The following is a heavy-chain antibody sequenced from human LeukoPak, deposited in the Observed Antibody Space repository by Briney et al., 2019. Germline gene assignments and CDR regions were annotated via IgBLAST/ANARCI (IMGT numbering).Heavy chain of an antibody. CDR2: INPSGGST. J-gene: IGHJ4*02. V-gene: IGHV1-46*01. CDR3: ARDRGVANPALDHFDY. CDR1: GYTFTSYD. D-gene: IGHD2-15*01. Sequence: ASVKVSCKASGYTFTSYDINWVRQAPGQGLEWMGIINPSGGSTSYAQKFQGRVTMTRDTSTSTVYMELSSLRSEDTAVYYCARDRGVANPALDHFDYWGQGTLVTVSS.